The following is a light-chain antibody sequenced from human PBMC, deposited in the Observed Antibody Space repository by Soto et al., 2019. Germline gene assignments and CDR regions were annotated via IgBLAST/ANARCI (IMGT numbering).Light chain of an antibody. V-gene: IGKV3-11*01. CDR1: QSVTSY. CDR3: QQRSNWRTT. CDR2: DAS. Sequence: EIVLTQSPATLSLSPGERATLSCRASQSVTSYLAWYQQKPGQAPRLLIYDASNRATGIPARFSGSGSGTDCTLTISSLEPEDFAVYYCQQRSNWRTTFGGGTKVEIK. J-gene: IGKJ4*01.